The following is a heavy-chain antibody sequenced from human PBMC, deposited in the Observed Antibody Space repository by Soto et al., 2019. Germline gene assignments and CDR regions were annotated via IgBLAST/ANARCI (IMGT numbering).Heavy chain of an antibody. V-gene: IGHV1-18*01. CDR3: ARKGAYNDFWGGISEVYPYNLDV. Sequence: QVQLVQSEAEVKKPGASLKVSCRASGYNFANYGISWVRQAPGQGLEWMGWISAHNGDTKYAQKVQGKVTLTADTSTTTAHIEMWSLRCDGTGVYCCARKGAYNDFWGGISEVYPYNLDVWGQGTTVTV. D-gene: IGHD3-3*01. CDR2: ISAHNGDT. CDR1: GYNFANYG. J-gene: IGHJ6*02.